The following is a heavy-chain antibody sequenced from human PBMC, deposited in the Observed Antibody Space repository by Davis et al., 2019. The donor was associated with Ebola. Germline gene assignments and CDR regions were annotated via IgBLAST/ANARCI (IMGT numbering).Heavy chain of an antibody. J-gene: IGHJ6*02. Sequence: GESLKISCAASGFTFSNAWMSWVRQAPGKGLEWVGRIKSKTDGGTTDYAAPVKGRFTISRDDSKNTLYLQMNSLKTEDTAVYYCTIQLRIQLWLESHYYGMDVWGQGTTVTVSS. CDR2: IKSKTDGGTT. CDR3: TIQLRIQLWLESHYYGMDV. CDR1: GFTFSNAW. D-gene: IGHD5-18*01. V-gene: IGHV3-15*01.